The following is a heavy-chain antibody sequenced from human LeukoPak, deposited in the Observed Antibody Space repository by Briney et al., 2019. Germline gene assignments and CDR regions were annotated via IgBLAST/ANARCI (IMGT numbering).Heavy chain of an antibody. CDR3: AKDANGGSRNYYYYMDV. CDR2: ISWYGGST. Sequence: GGSLRLSCAASGCTFDDYTMHWVRQAPGKGLDWVSLISWYGGSTYYADSVKGRFTISRDNSKNSLYLQMNSLRTEDTALYYCAKDANGGSRNYYYYMDVWGKGPTVTISS. J-gene: IGHJ6*03. V-gene: IGHV3-43*01. D-gene: IGHD2-15*01. CDR1: GCTFDDYT.